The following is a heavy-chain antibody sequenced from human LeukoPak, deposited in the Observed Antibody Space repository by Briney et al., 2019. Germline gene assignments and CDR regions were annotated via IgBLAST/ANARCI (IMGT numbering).Heavy chain of an antibody. D-gene: IGHD6-13*01. J-gene: IGHJ4*02. CDR1: RFTFSSYG. V-gene: IGHV3-30*18. Sequence: GGSLRLSCAASRFTFSSYGMHWVRQVPGKGLEWVAIISYDGSNKYYADSVKGRFTISRDNSKNTLYLQMNSLRAEDTAVYYCAKDPHPYSSSWPIIYYFDYWGQGTLVTVSS. CDR3: AKDPHPYSSSWPIIYYFDY. CDR2: ISYDGSNK.